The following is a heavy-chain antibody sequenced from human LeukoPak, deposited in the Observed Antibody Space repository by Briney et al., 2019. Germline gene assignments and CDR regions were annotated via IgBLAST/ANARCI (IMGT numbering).Heavy chain of an antibody. D-gene: IGHD6-19*01. CDR3: AKEGGAVACLDY. CDR2: ISYDGSNK. V-gene: IGHV3-30*18. Sequence: GGSLRLSCAASGFTFSSYGMHWVRQAPGKGLEWVAVISYDGSNKYYADSVEGRFTISRDNSKNTLYLQMNSLRAEDTAVYYCAKEGGAVACLDYWGQGTLVTVSS. CDR1: GFTFSSYG. J-gene: IGHJ4*02.